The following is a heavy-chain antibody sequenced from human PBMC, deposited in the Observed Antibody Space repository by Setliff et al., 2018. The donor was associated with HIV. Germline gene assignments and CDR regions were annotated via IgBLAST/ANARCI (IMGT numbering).Heavy chain of an antibody. V-gene: IGHV3-15*01. CDR1: GFTFTNAW. D-gene: IGHD6-19*01. CDR2: IKSQVNGGTS. J-gene: IGHJ4*02. CDR3: ARSGSGWYEGGFYFDY. Sequence: PGGSLRLSCAASGFTFTNAWMTWVRQAPGKGLEWVGHIKSQVNGGTSDYGAAVKGRFTISRDNAKRSMYLRVNSLRAEDTAVYYCARSGSGWYEGGFYFDYWGQGTLVTVSS.